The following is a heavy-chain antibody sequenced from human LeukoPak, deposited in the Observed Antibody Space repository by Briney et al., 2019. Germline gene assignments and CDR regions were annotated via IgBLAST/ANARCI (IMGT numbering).Heavy chain of an antibody. CDR3: ARDLDGSGTSSF. CDR1: GGSISSSNW. V-gene: IGHV4-4*02. J-gene: IGHJ4*02. CDR2: IYHSGTT. D-gene: IGHD3-10*01. Sequence: PSGTLSLTCAVSGGSISSSNWWSWVRQPPGKGLERIGEIYHSGTTNYNPSLKSRVTISVDKSKNQFSLKLSSVTAADTAVYYCARDLDGSGTSSFWGQGTLVTVSS.